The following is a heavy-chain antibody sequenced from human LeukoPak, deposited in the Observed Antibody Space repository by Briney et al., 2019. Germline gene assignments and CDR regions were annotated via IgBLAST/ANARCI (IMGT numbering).Heavy chain of an antibody. V-gene: IGHV1-18*01. CDR3: ARDEVTRAGTGDY. Sequence: APVTVSCKASGYTFTTYGVSWVRQAPGQGLEWVGYIYPYNGDTKYTQRFQDRVTMTTDRSTSTAYMELRSPRSDDTAVYYCARDEVTRAGTGDYWGQGTLITVSS. CDR1: GYTFTTYG. D-gene: IGHD2-21*02. J-gene: IGHJ4*02. CDR2: IYPYNGDT.